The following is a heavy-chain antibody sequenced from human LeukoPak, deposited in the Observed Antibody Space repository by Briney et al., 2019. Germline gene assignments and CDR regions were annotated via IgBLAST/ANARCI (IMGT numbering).Heavy chain of an antibody. CDR1: GFTFSSYS. CDR3: ARARPAYYDYVWGSYGFDY. CDR2: ISSSSSYI. D-gene: IGHD3-16*01. V-gene: IGHV3-21*01. Sequence: GGSLRLSCAASGFTFSSYSMNWVRQAPGKGLEWVSSISSSSSYIYYADSVKGRFTISRDNAKNSLYLRMNSLRAEDTAVYYCARARPAYYDYVWGSYGFDYWGQGTLVTVSS. J-gene: IGHJ4*02.